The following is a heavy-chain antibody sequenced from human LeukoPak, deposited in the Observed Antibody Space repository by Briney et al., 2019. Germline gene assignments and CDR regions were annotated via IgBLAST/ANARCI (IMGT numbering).Heavy chain of an antibody. CDR1: GFTFSTYA. V-gene: IGHV3-23*01. CDR3: AKDSHPLEWLSQSDY. CDR2: ISGSGGST. Sequence: QPGGSLRLSCAASGFTFSTYAVNWVRQAPGKGLEWVSTISGSGGSTYYADSVKGRFTISRDNSKNKLYLQMNSLRAEDTAVYYCAKDSHPLEWLSQSDYWGQGTLVTVSS. J-gene: IGHJ4*02. D-gene: IGHD3-3*01.